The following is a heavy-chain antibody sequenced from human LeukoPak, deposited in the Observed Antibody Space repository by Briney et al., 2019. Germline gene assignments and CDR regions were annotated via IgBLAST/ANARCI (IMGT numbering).Heavy chain of an antibody. CDR1: GYTFTGYY. V-gene: IGHV1-2*02. Sequence: ASVKVSCKASGYTFTGYYMHWVRQAPGQGLEWMGWINPNSGGTNYAQKFQGRVTMTRDTSISTAYMELSRLRSDDTAVYYCARGRGVTYYYYYMDVWGKGTTVTISS. CDR3: ARGRGVTYYYYYMDV. D-gene: IGHD3-10*01. J-gene: IGHJ6*03. CDR2: INPNSGGT.